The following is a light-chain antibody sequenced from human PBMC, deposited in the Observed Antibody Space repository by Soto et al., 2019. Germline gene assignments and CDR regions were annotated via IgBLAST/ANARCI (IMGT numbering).Light chain of an antibody. CDR1: QGVGNW. Sequence: DIQMTQSPSSVAASVGDRVTITCRASQGVGNWLAWYQQRPGKAPRLLIYGASTLQSGVPSRFSGSGSGTDFTLTISSLQAEDFATYYCQQSNSIPPWTFGQGTKV. CDR2: GAS. CDR3: QQSNSIPPWT. V-gene: IGKV1-12*01. J-gene: IGKJ1*01.